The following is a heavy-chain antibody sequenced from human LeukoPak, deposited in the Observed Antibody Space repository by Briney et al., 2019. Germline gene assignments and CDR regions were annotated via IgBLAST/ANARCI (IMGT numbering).Heavy chain of an antibody. J-gene: IGHJ4*02. CDR1: GYSISSGYY. CDR2: IYHSGST. CDR3: ARVGDYYGSYY. V-gene: IGHV4-38-2*01. D-gene: IGHD3-10*01. Sequence: PSETLSLTCAVSGYSISSGYYWGWIRQPPGKAQEWIGSIYHSGSTYYNPSLKSRVTISVDTSKNQFSLKLSSVTAADTAVYYCARVGDYYGSYYWGQGTLVTVSS.